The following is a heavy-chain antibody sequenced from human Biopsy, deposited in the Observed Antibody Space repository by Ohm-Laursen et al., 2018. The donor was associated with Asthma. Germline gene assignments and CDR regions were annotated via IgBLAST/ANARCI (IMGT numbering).Heavy chain of an antibody. J-gene: IGHJ5*02. D-gene: IGHD6-19*01. V-gene: IGHV4-30-4*01. CDR1: GASIKTDDHY. Sequence: SQTLSLTWTVSGASIKTDDHYWSWLRQPPGKGLEWFGFIHYSGSTSYNPSLKGGVTISVDTSKNQFSLKLSSVTAADTAVYYCARASVAASSNWFDPRGQGTLVIVSS. CDR3: ARASVAASSNWFDP. CDR2: IHYSGST.